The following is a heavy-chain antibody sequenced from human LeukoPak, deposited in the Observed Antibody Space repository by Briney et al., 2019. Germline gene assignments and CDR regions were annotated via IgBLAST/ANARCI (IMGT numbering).Heavy chain of an antibody. Sequence: ASVKVSCKASGYTFIGYYMHWVRQAPGQGGEWMGRINPNSGGTNYAQKFQGRVTMTRDTSIGTAYMELSSLTSDDTAVYYCARDGANKVRGVHYYYMDVWGKGTTVTVSS. CDR2: INPNSGGT. CDR1: GYTFIGYY. CDR3: ARDGANKVRGVHYYYMDV. V-gene: IGHV1-2*06. D-gene: IGHD3-10*01. J-gene: IGHJ6*03.